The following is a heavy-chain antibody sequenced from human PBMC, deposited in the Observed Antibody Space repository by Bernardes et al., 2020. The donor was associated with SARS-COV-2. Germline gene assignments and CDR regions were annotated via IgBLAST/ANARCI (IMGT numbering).Heavy chain of an antibody. J-gene: IGHJ5*02. CDR2: FDPEDGET. V-gene: IGHV1-24*01. CDR3: ATAPTTVTTNWFDP. Sequence: ASVKVSCKVSGYTLTELSVHWVRQAPGKGLEWMGGFDPEDGETIYAQKFQGRVTMTEDTSTDTAYMELSSLRSEDTAVYYCATAPTTVTTNWFDPWGQGTLVTVSS. CDR1: GYTLTELS. D-gene: IGHD4-17*01.